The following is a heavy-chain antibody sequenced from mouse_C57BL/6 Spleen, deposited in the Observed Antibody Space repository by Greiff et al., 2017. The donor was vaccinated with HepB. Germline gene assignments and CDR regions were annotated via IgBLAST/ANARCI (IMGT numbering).Heavy chain of an antibody. CDR2: ISSGGDYI. Sequence: EVMLVESGEGLVKPGGSLKLSCAASGFTFSSYAMSWVRQTPEKRLEWVAYISSGGDYIYYADTVKGRFTISRDNARKTLYLQLSSLKSEDTAMYYCTRDRGTPVVATPMDYWGQGTSVTVSS. J-gene: IGHJ4*01. CDR1: GFTFSSYA. V-gene: IGHV5-9-1*02. CDR3: TRDRGTPVVATPMDY. D-gene: IGHD1-1*01.